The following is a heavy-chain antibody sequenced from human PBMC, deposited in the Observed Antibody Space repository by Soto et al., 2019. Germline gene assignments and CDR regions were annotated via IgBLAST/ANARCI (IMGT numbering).Heavy chain of an antibody. CDR1: GGSISSGGYY. Sequence: SETLSLTCTVSGGSISSGGYYWSWIRQHPGKGLEWIGYIYYSGSTYYNPSLKSRVTISVDTSKNQFSLKLSSVTAADTAVYYCARESWVAAAGYAFDIWGQGTMVTVSS. D-gene: IGHD6-13*01. J-gene: IGHJ3*02. CDR3: ARESWVAAAGYAFDI. V-gene: IGHV4-31*03. CDR2: IYYSGST.